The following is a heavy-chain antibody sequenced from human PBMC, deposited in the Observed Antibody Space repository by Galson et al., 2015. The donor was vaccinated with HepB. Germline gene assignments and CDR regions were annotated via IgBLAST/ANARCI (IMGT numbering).Heavy chain of an antibody. Sequence: SLRLSCAASGFTFSSYWMSWVRQAPGKGLEWVANIKQDGSEKYYVDSVKGRFTISRDNAKNSLYLQMNSLRAEDTAVYYCARDLIVGSDGDIVVVPAAIPLDYWGQGTLVTVSS. CDR2: IKQDGSEK. V-gene: IGHV3-7*03. J-gene: IGHJ4*02. CDR1: GFTFSSYW. CDR3: ARDLIVGSDGDIVVVPAAIPLDY. D-gene: IGHD2-2*02.